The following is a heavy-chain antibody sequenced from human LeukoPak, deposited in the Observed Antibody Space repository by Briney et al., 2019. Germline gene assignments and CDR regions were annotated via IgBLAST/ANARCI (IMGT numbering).Heavy chain of an antibody. CDR3: AKDLPTKCRGDCPSDY. Sequence: SSETLSLTCAVYGGSFSGYYWSWIRQPPGKGLEWVSHISDNGGRTYYAESVKGRFAISRDNSKNTLYLQMNSLRVEDTALYYCAKDLPTKCRGDCPSDYWGQGTLVTVSS. J-gene: IGHJ4*02. CDR1: GGSFSGYY. CDR2: ISDNGGRT. D-gene: IGHD2-21*02. V-gene: IGHV3-23*01.